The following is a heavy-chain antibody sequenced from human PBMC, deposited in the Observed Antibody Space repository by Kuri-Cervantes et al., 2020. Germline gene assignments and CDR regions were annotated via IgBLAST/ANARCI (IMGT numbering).Heavy chain of an antibody. CDR2: INAGNGNT. CDR1: GYIFIKSA. J-gene: IGHJ3*02. V-gene: IGHV1-3*01. D-gene: IGHD1-26*01. Sequence: ASVKVSCKTSGYIFIKSAIHWVRQAPGQRLEWMGWINAGNGNTKYSQKFQGRVTITRDTSASTAYMELNSLRSEDTAVYYCARDPMGFDIWGQGTMVTVSS. CDR3: ARDPMGFDI.